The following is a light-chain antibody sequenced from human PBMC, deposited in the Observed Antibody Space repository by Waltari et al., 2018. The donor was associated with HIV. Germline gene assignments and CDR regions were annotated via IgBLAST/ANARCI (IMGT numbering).Light chain of an antibody. V-gene: IGLV3-25*03. CDR3: QSTFGTGTTI. Sequence: DLTPPPSVPVSPGHPPRRPRSGLDDRLRAWYQLIPGHPPTLILFIVGQRASGIPPRFSGSRSGARLTLTISGVQEDDEAQYFCQSTFGTGTTIFGAGTLLTVL. CDR1: DDRL. J-gene: IGLJ2*01. CDR2: IVG.